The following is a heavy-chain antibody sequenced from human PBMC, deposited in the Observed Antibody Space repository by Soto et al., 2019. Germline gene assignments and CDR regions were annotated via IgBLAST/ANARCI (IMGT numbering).Heavy chain of an antibody. V-gene: IGHV1-46*03. J-gene: IGHJ6*02. CDR3: TRGRQYYQYAMDV. CDR1: GYTFTTYY. Sequence: ASVKVSCKASGYTFTTYYLHWLRQAPGQGPEWMGRINPNSGSTTKAQKFQGRITMTGGTSTSTAYMGVSSLRPEDTAVYYCTRGRQYYQYAMDVWGQGTTVTVSS. CDR2: INPNSGST.